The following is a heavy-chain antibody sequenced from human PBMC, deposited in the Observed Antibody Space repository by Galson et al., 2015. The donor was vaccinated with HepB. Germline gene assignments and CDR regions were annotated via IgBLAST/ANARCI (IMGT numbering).Heavy chain of an antibody. V-gene: IGHV4-31*03. J-gene: IGHJ4*02. CDR2: IYYNGRT. CDR3: ARERSSLGLMTVSYFDS. D-gene: IGHD3-16*01. Sequence: TLSLTCTVSGDSISSGDYSWNWIRQHPGKGLEWIGYIYYNGRTYYSPSLKSRVAISVDTSGNHFSLKLSSVTAADTAIYYCARERSSLGLMTVSYFDSWGQGTPVTVSS. CDR1: GDSISSGDYS.